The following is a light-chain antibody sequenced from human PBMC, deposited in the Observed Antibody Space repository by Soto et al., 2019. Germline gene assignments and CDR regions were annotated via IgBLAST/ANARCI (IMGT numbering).Light chain of an antibody. CDR3: QSYENSRTGFYV. J-gene: IGLJ1*01. V-gene: IGLV1-40*01. CDR2: GNT. CDR1: SSDIGAGFD. Sequence: QSVLTQPPSVSGAPGQRVTISCSGSSSDIGAGFDVHWYQHLPGTAPKLLIYGNTNRPSGVPGRFSGSKSGTSASLVISGLQAEGEADYYCQSYENSRTGFYVFGTGTKVTDL.